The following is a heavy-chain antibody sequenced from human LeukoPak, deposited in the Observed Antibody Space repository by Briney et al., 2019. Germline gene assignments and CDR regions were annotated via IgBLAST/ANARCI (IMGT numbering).Heavy chain of an antibody. J-gene: IGHJ6*04. V-gene: IGHV3-9*01. CDR3: ARDPPTVTTLYGMDV. CDR1: GFTFDDYA. CDR2: ISWDSGSI. D-gene: IGHD4-17*01. Sequence: GGSLRLSCAASGFTFDDYAMHWVRQAPGKGLEWVSGISWDSGSIGYADSVKGRFTISRDNAKNSLYLQMNSLRSEDTAVYYCARDPPTVTTLYGMDVWGKGTTVTVSS.